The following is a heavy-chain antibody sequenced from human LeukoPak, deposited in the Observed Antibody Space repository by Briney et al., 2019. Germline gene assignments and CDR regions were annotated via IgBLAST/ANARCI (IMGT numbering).Heavy chain of an antibody. CDR1: GFTFSSYW. V-gene: IGHV3-74*01. CDR2: TNSDGSGT. Sequence: GGSLRLSCAASGFTFSSYWMHWVRQVPGKGLVWVARTNSDGSGTSYADSVRGRITISRDNAKNSLYLQMNSLRVEDTAVYYCARDGVPGGRDVWGQGTTVTVS. J-gene: IGHJ6*02. CDR3: ARDGVPGGRDV. D-gene: IGHD3-16*01.